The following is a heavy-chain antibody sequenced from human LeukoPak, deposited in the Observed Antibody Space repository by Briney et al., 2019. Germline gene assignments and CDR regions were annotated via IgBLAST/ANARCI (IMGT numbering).Heavy chain of an antibody. CDR3: AHRRDSSGYQYRYWFAP. D-gene: IGHD3-22*01. Sequence: SGPTLVKPTQTLTLTCTFSGFSLTTSGVGVGWIRQPPGKALEWLALINWDDQKVYSPSVQSRLSTTKDTSKNQVVVTLTNVDPVDTATYYCAHRRDSSGYQYRYWFAPWGQGTLVTVSS. CDR1: GFSLTTSGVG. V-gene: IGHV2-5*02. J-gene: IGHJ5*02. CDR2: INWDDQK.